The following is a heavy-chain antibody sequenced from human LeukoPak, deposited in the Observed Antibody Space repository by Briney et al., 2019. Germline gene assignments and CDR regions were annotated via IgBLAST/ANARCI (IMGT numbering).Heavy chain of an antibody. Sequence: SETLSLTCTVSGGSISSSSYYWGWIRQPPGKGLGWIGSIYYSGSTYYNPSLKSRVTISVDTSKNQFSLKLSSVTAADTAVYYCARGEAARPVFFYYYYMDVWGKGTTVTVSS. CDR3: ARGEAARPVFFYYYYMDV. J-gene: IGHJ6*03. V-gene: IGHV4-39*07. CDR1: GGSISSSSYY. D-gene: IGHD6-6*01. CDR2: IYYSGST.